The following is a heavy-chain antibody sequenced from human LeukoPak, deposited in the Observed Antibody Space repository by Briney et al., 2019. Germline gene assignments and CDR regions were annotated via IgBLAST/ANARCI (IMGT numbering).Heavy chain of an antibody. J-gene: IGHJ4*02. CDR2: IIPIFGTA. Sequence: GASVKVSCKASGGTFSSYAISWVRQAPGQGLEWMGGIIPIFGTANYAQKFQGRVTMTRDTSTSTVYMELSSLRSEDTAVYYCARFAVHRRIAVDGQFGLDYWGQGTLVTVSS. D-gene: IGHD6-19*01. CDR1: GGTFSSYA. CDR3: ARFAVHRRIAVDGQFGLDY. V-gene: IGHV1-69*05.